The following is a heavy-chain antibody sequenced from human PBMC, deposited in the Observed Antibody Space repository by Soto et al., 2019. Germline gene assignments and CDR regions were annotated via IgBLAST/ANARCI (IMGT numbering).Heavy chain of an antibody. D-gene: IGHD2-2*01. CDR1: GFTFSSYA. Sequence: QVQLVESGGGVVQPGRSLRLSCAASGFTFSSYAMHWVRQAPGKGLEWVAVISYDGSNKYYADSVKGRFTISRDNSKNALYLQMNSLRAEDTAVYYCARSPSYNYYYGMDVWGQGTTVTVSS. V-gene: IGHV3-30-3*01. CDR3: ARSPSYNYYYGMDV. J-gene: IGHJ6*02. CDR2: ISYDGSNK.